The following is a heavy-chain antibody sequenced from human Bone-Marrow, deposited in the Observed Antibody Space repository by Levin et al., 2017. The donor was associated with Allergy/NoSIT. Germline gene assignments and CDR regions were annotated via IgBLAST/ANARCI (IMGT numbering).Heavy chain of an antibody. CDR1: GFTFGNYY. CDR2: ISGDSSFT. CDR3: ARAADFWSGLYLLFDS. Sequence: GGSLRLSCVTSGFTFGNYYMAWVRQAPGKGLEWVSYISGDSSFTEYADSLKGRFTISRDNAKNSLYLQVSSLRAEDTAVYYCARAADFWSGLYLLFDSWGQGTLVTVSS. J-gene: IGHJ4*02. V-gene: IGHV3-11*06. D-gene: IGHD3-3*01.